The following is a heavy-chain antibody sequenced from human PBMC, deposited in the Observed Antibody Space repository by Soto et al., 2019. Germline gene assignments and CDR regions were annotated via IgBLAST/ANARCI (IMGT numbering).Heavy chain of an antibody. CDR2: IWYDGSNK. Sequence: QVQLVESGGGVVQTGRSLRLSCAASGFTFSSYGMHWVRQAPGKGLEWVAVIWYDGSNKYYADSVKGRFTISRDNSKNTLYLQMNSLRAEDTAVYYCARSYGEFYYYYYMYVWGKGTTVTVSS. D-gene: IGHD4-17*01. V-gene: IGHV3-33*01. CDR3: ARSYGEFYYYYYMYV. CDR1: GFTFSSYG. J-gene: IGHJ6*03.